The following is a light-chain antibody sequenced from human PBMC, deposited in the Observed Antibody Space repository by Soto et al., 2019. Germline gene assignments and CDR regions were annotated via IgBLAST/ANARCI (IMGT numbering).Light chain of an antibody. V-gene: IGLV2-14*01. Sequence: QSALTQPASVSGSPGQSITISCTGTSSDVGGFHSVSWYQQHPGQAPKLIIFEVSHRPSGVSDRFSGSQSANTASLTISGLQAEDEADYYCGSFTTSTAYVFGFGTKVTVL. J-gene: IGLJ1*01. CDR2: EVS. CDR1: SSDVGGFHS. CDR3: GSFTTSTAYV.